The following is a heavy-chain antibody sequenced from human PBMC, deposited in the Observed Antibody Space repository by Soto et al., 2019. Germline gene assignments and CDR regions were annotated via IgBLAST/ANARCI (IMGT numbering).Heavy chain of an antibody. CDR2: IYWDDDK. D-gene: IGHD3-3*01. V-gene: IGHV2-5*02. CDR3: AHAKFITIFGVVKDNWFDP. J-gene: IGHJ5*02. Sequence: SGPTLVKPTQTLTLTCTFSGFSLSTSGVGVGWIRQPPGKALEWLALIYWDDDKRYSPSLKSRLTITKDTSKNQVVLTMTNMDPVDTATYYCAHAKFITIFGVVKDNWFDPWGQGTLVTVSS. CDR1: GFSLSTSGVG.